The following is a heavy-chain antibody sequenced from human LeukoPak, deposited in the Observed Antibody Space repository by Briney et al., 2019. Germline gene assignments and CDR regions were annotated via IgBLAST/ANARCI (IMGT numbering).Heavy chain of an antibody. CDR3: ARVGGPDFEKLRFDY. V-gene: IGHV3-7*01. Sequence: PGGPLRLSCAASGFTFSSYWMSWVRQAPGKGLEWVANIKQDGSEKYYVDSVKGRFTISRDNAKNSLYLQMNSLRAEDTAVYYCARVGGPDFEKLRFDYWGQGTLVTVSS. D-gene: IGHD3-16*01. CDR2: IKQDGSEK. CDR1: GFTFSSYW. J-gene: IGHJ4*02.